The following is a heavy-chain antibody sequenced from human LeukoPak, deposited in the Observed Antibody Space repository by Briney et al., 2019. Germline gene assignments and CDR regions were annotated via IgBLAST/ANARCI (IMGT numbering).Heavy chain of an antibody. CDR2: ISSNGGST. Sequence: PGGSLILSCSASGFTFSSYAMHWVRQALGKGLEYVSAISSNGGSTYYADSVKGRFTISRDNSKNTLYLQMSSLRAEDTAVYYCVKDFVLLWFGRTFDYWGQGTLVTVSS. D-gene: IGHD3-10*01. V-gene: IGHV3-64D*06. CDR1: GFTFSSYA. CDR3: VKDFVLLWFGRTFDY. J-gene: IGHJ4*02.